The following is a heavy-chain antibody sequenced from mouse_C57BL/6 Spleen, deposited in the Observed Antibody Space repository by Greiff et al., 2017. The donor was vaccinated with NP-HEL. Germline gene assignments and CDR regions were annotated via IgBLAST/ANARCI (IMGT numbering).Heavy chain of an antibody. J-gene: IGHJ4*01. D-gene: IGHD2-5*01. Sequence: EVHLVESGGGLVKPGGSLKLSCAASGFTFSSYTMSWVRQTPEKRLEWVATISGGGGNTYYPDSVKGRFTISRDNAKNTLYLQMSSLRSEDTALYYCARQERPYYSNYRNAMDYWGQGTSVTVSS. V-gene: IGHV5-9*01. CDR3: ARQERPYYSNYRNAMDY. CDR1: GFTFSSYT. CDR2: ISGGGGNT.